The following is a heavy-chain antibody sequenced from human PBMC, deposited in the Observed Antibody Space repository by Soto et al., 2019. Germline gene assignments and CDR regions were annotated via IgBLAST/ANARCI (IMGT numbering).Heavy chain of an antibody. CDR3: ARQGRAGNWFDP. V-gene: IGHV4-30-2*01. CDR2: IYHSGST. J-gene: IGHJ5*02. Sequence: PSETLSLTCAVSGGSIISGGYSWIWIRQPPGKGLEWIGYIYHSGSTYYNPSLKSRVTISVDRSKNQFSLKLSSVTAADTAVYYCARQGRAGNWFDPWGQGTLVTVSS. CDR1: GGSIISGGYS.